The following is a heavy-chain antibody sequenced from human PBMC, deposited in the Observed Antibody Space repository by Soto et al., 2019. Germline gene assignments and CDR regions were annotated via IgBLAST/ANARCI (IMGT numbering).Heavy chain of an antibody. D-gene: IGHD3-22*01. V-gene: IGHV3-11*03. Sequence: PGGSLRLSCAASGFTFSDYSMNWIRQAPGKGLEWVSYISSSGSYTNYADSVKGRFTISRDNAKNSVYLQMNSLRAEDTAVYYCAKTYDSSAYYYALDYWGQGTLVTVSS. J-gene: IGHJ4*02. CDR3: AKTYDSSAYYYALDY. CDR1: GFTFSDYS. CDR2: ISSSGSYT.